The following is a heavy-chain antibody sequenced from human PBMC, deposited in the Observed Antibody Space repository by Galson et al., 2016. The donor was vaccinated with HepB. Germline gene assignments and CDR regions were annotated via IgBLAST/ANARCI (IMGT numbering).Heavy chain of an antibody. V-gene: IGHV3-23*01. Sequence: SLRLSCAASGFTFSNHDMNWVRQAPGKGLEYISNINYRGESTSYVDSVKGRFTISRDNSRNTLYLQMDNLRAVDTAIYYCVKDPNWEAGCWGRGTPVTVSS. CDR3: VKDPNWEAGC. J-gene: IGHJ4*02. CDR1: GFTFSNHD. CDR2: INYRGEST. D-gene: IGHD7-27*01.